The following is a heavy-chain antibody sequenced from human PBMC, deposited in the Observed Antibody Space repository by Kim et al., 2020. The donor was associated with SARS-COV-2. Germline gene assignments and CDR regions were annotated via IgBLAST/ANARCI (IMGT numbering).Heavy chain of an antibody. CDR3: ARDGAYSSSWRSRYYYYYGMDV. V-gene: IGHV1-3*01. D-gene: IGHD6-13*01. CDR1: GYTFTSYA. CDR2: INAGNGNT. J-gene: IGHJ6*02. Sequence: ASVKVSCKASGYTFTSYAMHWVRQAPEQRLEWMGWINAGNGNTKYSQKFQGRVTITRDTSASTAYMELSSLRSEDTAVYYCARDGAYSSSWRSRYYYYYGMDVWGQGTTVTVSS.